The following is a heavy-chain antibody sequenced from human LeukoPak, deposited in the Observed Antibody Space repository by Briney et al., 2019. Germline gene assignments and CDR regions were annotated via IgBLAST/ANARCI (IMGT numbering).Heavy chain of an antibody. CDR2: ISYDGSNK. CDR1: GFTFSSYA. D-gene: IGHD3-3*01. CDR3: ARDLLRFLEWLLVGY. V-gene: IGHV3-30-3*01. Sequence: GRSLRLSCAASGFTFSSYAMHWVRQAPGKGLEWVAVISYDGSNKYYADSVKGRFTISRDNSKNTLYLQTNSLRAEDTAVYYCARDLLRFLEWLLVGYWGQGTLVTVSS. J-gene: IGHJ4*02.